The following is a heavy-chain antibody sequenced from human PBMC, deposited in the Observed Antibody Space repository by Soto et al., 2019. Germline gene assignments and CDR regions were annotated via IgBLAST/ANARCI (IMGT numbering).Heavy chain of an antibody. V-gene: IGHV3-21*01. D-gene: IGHD3-10*01. J-gene: IGHJ4*02. CDR3: ARAKNMVRGVITQYYFDY. CDR1: GFTFSSYS. CDR2: ISSSSSYI. Sequence: EVQLVESGGGLVKPGGSLRLSCAASGFTFSSYSMNWVRQAPGKGLEWVSSISSSSSYIYYADSVKGRFTISRDNAKNSLYLQMNSLRAEDTAVYYCARAKNMVRGVITQYYFDYWGQGTLVTVSS.